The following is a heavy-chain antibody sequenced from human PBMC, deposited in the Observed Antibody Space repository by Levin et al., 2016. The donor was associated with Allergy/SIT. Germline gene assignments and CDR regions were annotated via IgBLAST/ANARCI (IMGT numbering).Heavy chain of an antibody. CDR3: AKEGGYSYGGVDY. D-gene: IGHD5-18*01. V-gene: IGHV3-23*01. Sequence: WIRQPPGKGLEWVSTISGSGGSTYYADSVKGRFTISRDNSKNTLYLQMNSLRADDTAVYYCAKEGGYSYGGVDYWGQGTLVTVSS. J-gene: IGHJ4*02. CDR2: ISGSGGST.